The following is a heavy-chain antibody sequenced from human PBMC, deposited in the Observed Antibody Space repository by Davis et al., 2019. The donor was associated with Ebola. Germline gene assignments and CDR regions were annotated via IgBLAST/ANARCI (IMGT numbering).Heavy chain of an antibody. V-gene: IGHV3-7*03. CDR2: IKQDGSEK. CDR3: AAGTRGYCSSRCYLSDVDY. J-gene: IGHJ4*02. D-gene: IGHD2-2*01. Sequence: GGSLRLSCAASGFTFSSYWMSWVRQAPGKGLEWVANIKQDGSEKYYVDSVKGRFTIARDNAKNSLDLQMNSLRAEDTAVYFCAAGTRGYCSSRCYLSDVDYWGQGTQVTVSS. CDR1: GFTFSSYW.